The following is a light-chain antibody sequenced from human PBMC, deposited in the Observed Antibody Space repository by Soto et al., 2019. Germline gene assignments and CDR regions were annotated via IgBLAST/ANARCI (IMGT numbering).Light chain of an antibody. V-gene: IGLV2-14*01. CDR1: SSDVGGYNY. CDR3: NSYTSSSTLLYV. CDR2: DVS. J-gene: IGLJ1*01. Sequence: QSALTQPASLSGSPGQSITISCTGTSSDVGGYNYVSWYQQHPGKATKLMIYDVSNRPSGVSNRFSGSKSGNTASLTISGLQAEDEADYYCNSYTSSSTLLYVFGTGTKVTVL.